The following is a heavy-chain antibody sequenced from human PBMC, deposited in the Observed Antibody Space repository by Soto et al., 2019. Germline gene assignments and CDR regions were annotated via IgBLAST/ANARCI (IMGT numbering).Heavy chain of an antibody. J-gene: IGHJ4*02. D-gene: IGHD1-26*01. Sequence: GGSLRLSCAASGFTFSSYGMHWVRQAPGKGLEWVAVIWYDGSNKYYADSVKGRFTISRDNSKNTLYLQMNSLRAEDTAVYYCARELGSGSAFDYWGQGTLVTVSS. CDR3: ARELGSGSAFDY. CDR1: GFTFSSYG. CDR2: IWYDGSNK. V-gene: IGHV3-33*01.